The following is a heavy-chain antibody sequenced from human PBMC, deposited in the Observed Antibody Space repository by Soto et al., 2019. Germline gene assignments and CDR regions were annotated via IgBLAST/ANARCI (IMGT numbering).Heavy chain of an antibody. Sequence: GASVKVSCKASGYTFTSYDINWVRQATGQGLEWMGWMNPNSGNTGYAQKFQGRVTMTRNTSISTAYMELSSLRSEDTAVYYCARGIVATTYYYYYYMDVWGKGTTVTVSS. V-gene: IGHV1-8*01. D-gene: IGHD5-12*01. CDR2: MNPNSGNT. CDR3: ARGIVATTYYYYYYMDV. J-gene: IGHJ6*03. CDR1: GYTFTSYD.